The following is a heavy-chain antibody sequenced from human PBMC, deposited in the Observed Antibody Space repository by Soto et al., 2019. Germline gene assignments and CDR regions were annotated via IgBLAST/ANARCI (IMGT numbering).Heavy chain of an antibody. CDR1: GGTFSSYA. CDR2: IIPIVGTA. D-gene: IGHD3-3*01. J-gene: IGHJ4*02. Sequence: QVQLVQSGAEVKKPGSSVKVSCKASGGTFSSYAISWVRQAPGQGLEWMGGIIPIVGTANYAQKFQGRVTIAADESTSTAYMELSSLRSEDTAVYYCARDQSITIFGVVTPGSLGYWVQGTLVTVSS. V-gene: IGHV1-69*01. CDR3: ARDQSITIFGVVTPGSLGY.